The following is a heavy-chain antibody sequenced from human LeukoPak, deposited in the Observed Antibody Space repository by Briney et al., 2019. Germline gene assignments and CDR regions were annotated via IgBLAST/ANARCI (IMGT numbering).Heavy chain of an antibody. CDR1: GGSISRYY. CDR2: IFYTGST. D-gene: IGHD6-19*01. V-gene: IGHV4-59*12. CDR3: ARRVLYSSGWYSRYFDL. J-gene: IGHJ2*01. Sequence: KPSETLSLTCTVSGGSISRYYWSWIRQPPGKGLEWIGYIFYTGSTNYNPSLKSRVTISVDTSKNQFSLKLSSVTAADTAVYYCARRVLYSSGWYSRYFDLWGRGTLVTVSS.